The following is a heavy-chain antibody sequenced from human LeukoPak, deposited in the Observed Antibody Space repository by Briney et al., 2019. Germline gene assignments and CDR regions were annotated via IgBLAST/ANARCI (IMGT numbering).Heavy chain of an antibody. J-gene: IGHJ4*02. D-gene: IGHD6-13*01. CDR2: ISYDES. V-gene: IGHV3-30*18. CDR1: GFTFSSYA. CDR3: AKDLHNSWCIDY. Sequence: GGSLRLSCAASGFTFSSYAMHWVRQAPGKGLEWVAVISYDESNHADSVKGRFTISRDNSKNTLYLQMNSLRAEDAAVYYCAKDLHNSWCIDYWGQGTLVTVSS.